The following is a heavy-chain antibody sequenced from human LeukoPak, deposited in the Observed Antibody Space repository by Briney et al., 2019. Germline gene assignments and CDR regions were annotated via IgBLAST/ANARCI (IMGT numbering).Heavy chain of an antibody. CDR1: GCSFRSYY. Sequence: SETLCLTCTVSGCSFRSYYWSWIRQPPGKGLEWIWYIHTSGSTNYNPSLKSRVTISIGTSKNQYSLKLSSVTAADSAVYYCARTDNNGYYFFDYWGQGTLVTVSS. CDR3: ARTDNNGYYFFDY. V-gene: IGHV4-4*08. CDR2: IHTSGST. J-gene: IGHJ4*02. D-gene: IGHD3-22*01.